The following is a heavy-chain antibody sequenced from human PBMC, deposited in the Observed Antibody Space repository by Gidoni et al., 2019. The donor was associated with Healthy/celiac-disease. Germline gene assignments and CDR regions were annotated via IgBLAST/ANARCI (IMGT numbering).Heavy chain of an antibody. CDR2: ISWNSGSI. D-gene: IGHD3-22*01. Sequence: EVQLVESGGGLVQPGKSLRLSCAASGFPFDDYAMHWVRQAPGKGLECVSVISWNSGSIGYADSVKGRFTISGDNAKNSLYLQMNSLRAEDTALYYCAKALPGLVEYYYDSSGYYFDYWGQGTLVTVSS. J-gene: IGHJ4*02. V-gene: IGHV3-9*01. CDR1: GFPFDDYA. CDR3: AKALPGLVEYYYDSSGYYFDY.